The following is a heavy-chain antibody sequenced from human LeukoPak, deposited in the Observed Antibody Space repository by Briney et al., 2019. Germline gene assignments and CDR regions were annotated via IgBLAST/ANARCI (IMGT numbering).Heavy chain of an antibody. CDR3: AKVAAAEGRYFDY. J-gene: IGHJ4*02. V-gene: IGHV4-59*08. D-gene: IGHD6-13*01. CDR2: IYYGGST. CDR1: GGSIISYY. Sequence: PSETLSLTCTVSGGSIISYYWSWIRQPPGKGLEWIGYIYYGGSTNYNPSLKSRVTISVDTSKNQFSLKLSSVTAADTAVYFCAKVAAAEGRYFDYWGQGTLVTVSS.